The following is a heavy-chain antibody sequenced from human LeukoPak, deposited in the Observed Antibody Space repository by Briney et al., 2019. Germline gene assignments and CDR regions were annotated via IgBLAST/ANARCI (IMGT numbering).Heavy chain of an antibody. D-gene: IGHD3-10*01. CDR1: GGSISSYY. CDR3: ARRLWSLGDYGSGSYFGP. V-gene: IGHV4-59*08. Sequence: SETLSLTCTVSGGSISSYYWSWIRQPPGKGLEWIGYIYYSGSTNYNPSLKSRVTISVDTSKNQFSLKLSSVTAADTAVYYCARRLWSLGDYGSGSYFGPWGQGTMVTVSS. CDR2: IYYSGST. J-gene: IGHJ3*01.